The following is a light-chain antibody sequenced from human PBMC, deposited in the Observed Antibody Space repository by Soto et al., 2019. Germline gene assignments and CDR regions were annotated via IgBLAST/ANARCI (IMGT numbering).Light chain of an antibody. CDR1: VSDVGGYDS. CDR3: CSYTTSTTYV. Sequence: QSAQTQPACVSLSPGQSITISCTGTVSDVGGYDSVSWYQQHPGRAPKLIIYGVNNRPSGVSNRFSASKSADTASLTISGLQAEDEANYYCCSYTTSTTYVFGTGTKVTVL. V-gene: IGLV2-14*03. J-gene: IGLJ1*01. CDR2: GVN.